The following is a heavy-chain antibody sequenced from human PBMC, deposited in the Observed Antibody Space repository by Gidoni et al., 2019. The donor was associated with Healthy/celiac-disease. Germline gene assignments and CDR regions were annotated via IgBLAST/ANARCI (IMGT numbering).Heavy chain of an antibody. CDR2: IYHSGST. V-gene: IGHV4-38-2*02. CDR1: GYSISSGYY. Sequence: QVQLQESGPGLVKPSETLSLTCTVSGYSISSGYYWGWIRQPPGKGLEWIGSIYHSGSTYYNPSLKSRVTISVDTSKNQCSLKLSSVTAADTAVYYWARGSTRQWLVADAFDIWGQGTMVTVSS. D-gene: IGHD6-19*01. J-gene: IGHJ3*02. CDR3: ARGSTRQWLVADAFDI.